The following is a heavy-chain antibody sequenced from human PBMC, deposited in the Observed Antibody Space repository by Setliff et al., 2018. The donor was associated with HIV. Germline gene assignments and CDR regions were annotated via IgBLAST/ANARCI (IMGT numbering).Heavy chain of an antibody. Sequence: PSETLSLTCTVSAGSISSGSYYWNWIRQPAGKGLEWIGHIYISGSTNYNPSLKSRVAISIDTSKDQFSLKLSPVTAADTAVYYCARARLYCPNGVRFNRPGYFDLWGRGTLVTVSS. J-gene: IGHJ2*01. V-gene: IGHV4-61*09. CDR2: IYISGST. CDR1: AGSISSGSYY. CDR3: ARARLYCPNGVRFNRPGYFDL. D-gene: IGHD2-8*01.